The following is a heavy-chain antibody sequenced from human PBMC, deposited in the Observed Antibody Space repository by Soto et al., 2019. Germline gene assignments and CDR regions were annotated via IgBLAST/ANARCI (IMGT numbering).Heavy chain of an antibody. Sequence: SETLSLTCTVSGGSISSGDYYWSWIRQPPGKGLEWIGYIYYSGSTYYNPSLKSRVTISVDTSKNQFSLKLSSVTAADTAVYYCAVHPGHDTAMDPVHFDYWGQGTLVTVSS. CDR3: AVHPGHDTAMDPVHFDY. D-gene: IGHD5-18*01. CDR1: GGSISSGDYY. V-gene: IGHV4-30-4*01. CDR2: IYYSGST. J-gene: IGHJ4*02.